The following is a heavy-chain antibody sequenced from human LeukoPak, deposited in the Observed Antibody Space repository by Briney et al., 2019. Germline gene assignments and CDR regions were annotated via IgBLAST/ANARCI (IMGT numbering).Heavy chain of an antibody. D-gene: IGHD6-13*01. CDR1: GYRFNAYW. Sequence: GESLKISCKGSGYRFNAYWIAWVRQMPGKGLEWMGIIYPDDSDTRYSPSFQGQVTISADKSISTAYLQWSSLKASDTAMYYCARLVGGSSSSWYFDYWGQGTLVTVSS. V-gene: IGHV5-51*01. CDR2: IYPDDSDT. CDR3: ARLVGGSSSSWYFDY. J-gene: IGHJ4*02.